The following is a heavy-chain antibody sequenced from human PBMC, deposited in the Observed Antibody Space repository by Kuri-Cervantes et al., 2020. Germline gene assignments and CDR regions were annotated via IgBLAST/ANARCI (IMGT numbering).Heavy chain of an antibody. CDR2: ISYDGSNK. D-gene: IGHD2-2*02. V-gene: IGHV3-30*03. CDR1: GFTFSSYG. J-gene: IGHJ5*02. Sequence: GESLKISCAASGFTFSSYGMHWVRQAPGKGLEWVAVISYDGSNKYYADSVKGRFTISRDNSKNTLYLQMSSLRSEDTAVYYCATVEHCSSTSCYTFDPWGQGTLVTVSS. CDR3: ATVEHCSSTSCYTFDP.